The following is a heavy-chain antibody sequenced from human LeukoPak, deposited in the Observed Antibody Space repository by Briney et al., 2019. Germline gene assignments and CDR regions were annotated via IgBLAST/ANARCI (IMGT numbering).Heavy chain of an antibody. CDR3: AKVIFSGYGPADY. Sequence: GGSLILSCAASGFTFSSYAMSWVRQAPGKGLEWVSTISDSGGGTYYTDSVKGRFTISRDNSKNTLYLQLSSLRAEETAVYYCAKVIFSGYGPADYWGQGTLVTVSS. V-gene: IGHV3-23*01. CDR1: GFTFSSYA. D-gene: IGHD5-12*01. CDR2: ISDSGGGT. J-gene: IGHJ4*02.